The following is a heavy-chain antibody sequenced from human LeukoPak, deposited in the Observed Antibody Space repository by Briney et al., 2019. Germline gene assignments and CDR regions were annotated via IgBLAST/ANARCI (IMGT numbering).Heavy chain of an antibody. CDR2: IYHSGST. V-gene: IGHV4-39*07. D-gene: IGHD2-15*01. CDR3: ASLGYCSGGSCYSRRYFDY. CDR1: GGSIRSSSYY. J-gene: IGHJ4*02. Sequence: SETLSLTCTVSGGSIRSSSYYWGWIRQPPGKGLEWIGSIYHSGSTYYNPSLKSRVTISVDTSKNQFSLKLSSVTAADTAVYYCASLGYCSGGSCYSRRYFDYWGQGTLVTVSS.